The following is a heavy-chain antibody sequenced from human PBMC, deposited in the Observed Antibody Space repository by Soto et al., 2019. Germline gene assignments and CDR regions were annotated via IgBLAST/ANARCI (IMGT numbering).Heavy chain of an antibody. CDR1: GGSISSCDYY. J-gene: IGHJ4*02. CDR2: IYYSGST. Sequence: SETLSLTCTVSGGSISSCDYYWSWIRQPPGKGLEWIGYIYYSGSTYYNPSLKSRVTISVDTSKNQFSLKLSSVTAADTAVYYCARDSGSYSTDNMGVDYLCQGNLVTVSS. D-gene: IGHD1-26*01. CDR3: ARDSGSYSTDNMGVDY. V-gene: IGHV4-30-4*01.